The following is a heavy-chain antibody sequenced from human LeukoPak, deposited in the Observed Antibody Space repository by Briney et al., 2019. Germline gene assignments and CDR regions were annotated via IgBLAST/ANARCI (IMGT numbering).Heavy chain of an antibody. J-gene: IGHJ4*02. Sequence: ASVKVSCKASGYTFTCYYMHWVRQAPGQGLEWMGWINPNSGGTNYAQKFQGRVTMTRDTSISTAYMELSRLRSDDTAVYYCARDMGIVGAWYYFDYWGQGTLVTVSS. CDR1: GYTFTCYY. V-gene: IGHV1-2*02. CDR3: ARDMGIVGAWYYFDY. CDR2: INPNSGGT. D-gene: IGHD1-26*01.